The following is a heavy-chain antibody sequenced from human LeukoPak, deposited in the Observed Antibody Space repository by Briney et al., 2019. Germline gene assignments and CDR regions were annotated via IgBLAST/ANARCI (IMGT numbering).Heavy chain of an antibody. V-gene: IGHV3-30*04. CDR2: ISYDGSNK. J-gene: IGHJ6*04. D-gene: IGHD2-2*01. Sequence: GGSLRLSCAASGFTFSSYAMHWVRQAPGKGLEWVAVISYDGSNKYYADSVKGRFTISRDNSKNTLYLQMNSLRAEDTAVYYCARRALRYCSSTSCPAQYHGVDVWGKGTTVTVSS. CDR1: GFTFSSYA. CDR3: ARRALRYCSSTSCPAQYHGVDV.